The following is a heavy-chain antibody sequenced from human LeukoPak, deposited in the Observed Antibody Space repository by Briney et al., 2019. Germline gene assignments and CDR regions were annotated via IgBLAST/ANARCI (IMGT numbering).Heavy chain of an antibody. CDR1: GYTFTGYY. J-gene: IGHJ2*01. Sequence: ASVKVSCKASGYTFTGYYMHWVRQAPGQGLEWMGWINPNSGGTNYAQKFQGRVTMTRDTSISTAYMELSSLRSEDTAVYYCARGYSSIDWYFDLWGRGTLVTVSS. CDR3: ARGYSSIDWYFDL. D-gene: IGHD4-11*01. CDR2: INPNSGGT. V-gene: IGHV1-2*02.